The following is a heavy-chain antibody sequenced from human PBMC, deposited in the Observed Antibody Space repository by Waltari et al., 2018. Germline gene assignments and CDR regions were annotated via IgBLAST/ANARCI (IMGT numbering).Heavy chain of an antibody. CDR2: ISGNGGSI. CDR3: ARGSSGISFDF. CDR1: GGSLNGNY. V-gene: IGHV4-4*07. D-gene: IGHD1-26*01. Sequence: QLQLQESGPGLVKPSETLSLTCTVSGGSLNGNYWNWIRQSPGKGLEWIGRISGNGGSIDYNPSLKSRVTISIDTSKNQFSLKLSSVTAADTAVYYCARGSSGISFDFWGQGVLVTVSS. J-gene: IGHJ4*02.